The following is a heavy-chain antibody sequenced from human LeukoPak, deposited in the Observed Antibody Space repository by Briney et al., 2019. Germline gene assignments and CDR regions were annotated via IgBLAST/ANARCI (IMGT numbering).Heavy chain of an antibody. V-gene: IGHV3-33*01. J-gene: IGHJ4*02. CDR1: GFTFSGFG. D-gene: IGHD4-11*01. CDR3: AREGAYRDYIDY. CDR2: IWYDGSKK. Sequence: PGGSLRLSCAASGFTFSGFGMHWVRQAPGQGLEWVAVIWYDGSKKYYADSVKGRFTISRDTSQNTLYLQMDSLRDEDTAVYYCAREGAYRDYIDYWGQGALVTVSS.